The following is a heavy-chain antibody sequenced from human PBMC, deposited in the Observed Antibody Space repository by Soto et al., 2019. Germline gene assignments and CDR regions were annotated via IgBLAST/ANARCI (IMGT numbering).Heavy chain of an antibody. CDR1: GGSISSSSYY. J-gene: IGHJ4*02. D-gene: IGHD6-13*01. CDR3: ARHPWYIAAAGTYFDY. CDR2: IYYSGST. Sequence: SETLSLTCTVSGGSISSSSYYWGWIRQPPGKGLEWIGSIYYSGSTYYNPSLKSRVTISVDTSKIQFSLKLSSVTAADTAVYYFARHPWYIAAAGTYFDYWGQGTLVTVSS. V-gene: IGHV4-39*01.